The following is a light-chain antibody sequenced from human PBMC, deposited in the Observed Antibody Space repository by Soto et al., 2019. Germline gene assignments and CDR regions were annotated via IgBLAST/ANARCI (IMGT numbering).Light chain of an antibody. J-gene: IGLJ2*01. Sequence: QSALTQPASVSGSPGQSSTISCTGTSSDVGGYNYVSWYQQQPGKAPKLMIYEVSNRPSGVSNRFSGSKSGNTASLTISGLQDEDEADYSCSSYTSSSTPWVFGGGTQVPVL. CDR2: EVS. CDR3: SSYTSSSTPWV. V-gene: IGLV2-14*01. CDR1: SSDVGGYNY.